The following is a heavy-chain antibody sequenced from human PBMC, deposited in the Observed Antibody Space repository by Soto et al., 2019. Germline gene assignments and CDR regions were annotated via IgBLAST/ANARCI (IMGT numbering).Heavy chain of an antibody. Sequence: GGSLRLSGAASGFTFSSYEMDWVRQAPGKGLQWVSYISSSGSTIYYADSVKGRFTISRDNAKNSLYLQMNSLRAEDTAVYYRVSQGVNNHYGMDVWGQGTTVTVSS. CDR1: GFTFSSYE. D-gene: IGHD2-21*01. V-gene: IGHV3-48*03. CDR2: ISSSGSTI. J-gene: IGHJ6*02. CDR3: VSQGVNNHYGMDV.